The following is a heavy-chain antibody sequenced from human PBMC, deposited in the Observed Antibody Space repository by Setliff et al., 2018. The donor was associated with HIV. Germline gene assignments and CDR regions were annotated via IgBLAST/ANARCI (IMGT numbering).Heavy chain of an antibody. CDR2: INPNSGAT. J-gene: IGHJ4*02. CDR1: GYTFTGWY. V-gene: IGHV1-2*02. Sequence: VASAKVSCKASGYTFTGWYMHWVRQAPGQGLEWMGWINPNSGATNYAQKFQGRVTMTRDTSISTAYMELSRLRSEDTAIYYCASPNVGCSGGTCYSGSAFDYWGQGTPVTVSS. D-gene: IGHD2-15*01. CDR3: ASPNVGCSGGTCYSGSAFDY.